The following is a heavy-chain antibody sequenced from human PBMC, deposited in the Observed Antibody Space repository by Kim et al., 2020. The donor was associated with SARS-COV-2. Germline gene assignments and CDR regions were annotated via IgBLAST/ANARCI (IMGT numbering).Heavy chain of an antibody. D-gene: IGHD3-16*02. CDR2: IRSKAYGGTT. CDR3: TRAGWGDYVWGSYRYTLDY. J-gene: IGHJ4*02. V-gene: IGHV3-49*02. Sequence: GFIRSKAYGGTTKYAASVKGRFTISRDDSKSIAYLQMNSLKTEDTAVYYCTRAGWGDYVWGSYRYTLDYWGQGTLVTVSS.